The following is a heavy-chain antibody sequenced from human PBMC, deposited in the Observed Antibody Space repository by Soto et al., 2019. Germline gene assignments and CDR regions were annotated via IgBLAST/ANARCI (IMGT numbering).Heavy chain of an antibody. CDR2: IWYDGSNK. CDR3: AREPIAVAATSFDY. CDR1: GVTFSSYG. V-gene: IGHV3-33*01. Sequence: GGSLRLSCAASGVTFSSYGMHWVRQAPGKGLEWVAVIWYDGSNKYYADFVKGRFTISRDNSKNTLYLQMNSLRAEDTAVYYCAREPIAVAATSFDYWGPGTLVTVSS. J-gene: IGHJ4*02. D-gene: IGHD6-19*01.